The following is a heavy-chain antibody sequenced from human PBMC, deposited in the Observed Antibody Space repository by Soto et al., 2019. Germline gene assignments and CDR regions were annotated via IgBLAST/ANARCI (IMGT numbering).Heavy chain of an antibody. J-gene: IGHJ4*02. CDR1: GFTFRVYG. Sequence: QVQLVESGGGVVQPGRSLRLSCAASGFTFRVYGMHWVRQAPGKGLEWVAVIWNDGSNKYYGDSVKGRFTISRDNSKNTLFLNMNSLRADDTAVYYCARAVGPFDYWGQGTLVTVSS. D-gene: IGHD3-16*01. V-gene: IGHV3-33*01. CDR3: ARAVGPFDY. CDR2: IWNDGSNK.